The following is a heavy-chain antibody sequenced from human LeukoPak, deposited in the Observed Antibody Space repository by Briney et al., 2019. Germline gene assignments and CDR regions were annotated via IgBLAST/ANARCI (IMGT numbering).Heavy chain of an antibody. CDR2: ISSSSSTI. CDR3: ARESYYDILTGSSLFDY. D-gene: IGHD3-9*01. V-gene: IGHV3-48*01. J-gene: IGHJ4*02. CDR1: GFTFSSYS. Sequence: GGSLRLSCAASGFTFSSYSMNWVRQAPGKGLEWVSYISSSSSTIYYADSVKGRFTIYRDNAKNSLYLQMNSLRAEDTAVYYCARESYYDILTGSSLFDYWGQGTLVTVSS.